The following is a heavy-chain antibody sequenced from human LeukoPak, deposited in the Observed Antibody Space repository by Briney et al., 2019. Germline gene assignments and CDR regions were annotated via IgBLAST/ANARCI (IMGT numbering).Heavy chain of an antibody. D-gene: IGHD2-15*01. Sequence: SETLSLTCTVSGGSISSGDYYWSWIRQPPGRGLEWIGYIYYSGSTYYNPSLKSRVTISVDTSKNQFSLKLSSVTAADTAVYYCARAGYCSGGSCYGNWFDPWGQGTLVTVSS. CDR2: IYYSGST. CDR3: ARAGYCSGGSCYGNWFDP. J-gene: IGHJ5*02. V-gene: IGHV4-30-4*08. CDR1: GGSISSGDYY.